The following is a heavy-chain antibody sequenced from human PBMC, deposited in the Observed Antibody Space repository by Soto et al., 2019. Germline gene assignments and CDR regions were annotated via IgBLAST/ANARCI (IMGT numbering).Heavy chain of an antibody. V-gene: IGHV3-15*07. D-gene: IGHD3-10*01. CDR2: IKSKNDGGTT. CDR3: TALLLGFGPDSYDI. J-gene: IGHJ3*02. Sequence: EVQLVESGGGLVKPGGSLRLSCAASGFTFSHAWMNWVRQAPGKGLEWVGRIKSKNDGGTTEYAAPVKDKFTISRDESKNTLFLEMTSRKTEAQALYYCTALLLGFGPDSYDIWGQGTVVTVSS. CDR1: GFTFSHAW.